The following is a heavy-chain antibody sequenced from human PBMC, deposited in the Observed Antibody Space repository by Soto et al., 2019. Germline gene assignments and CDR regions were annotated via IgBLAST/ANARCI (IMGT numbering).Heavy chain of an antibody. J-gene: IGHJ5*01. CDR2: IYETATT. CDR3: ARGRYCLTGRCFPNWFDS. V-gene: IGHV4-30-4*01. CDR1: GDSISTVDYF. Sequence: SETLSLTCSVSGDSISTVDYFWAWIRQPPGQALEYIGYIYETATTYYNPSFESRVAISLDTSKSQFSLNVTSVTAADTAVYFCARGRYCLTGRCFPNWFDSWGQGTLVTVSS. D-gene: IGHD2-15*01.